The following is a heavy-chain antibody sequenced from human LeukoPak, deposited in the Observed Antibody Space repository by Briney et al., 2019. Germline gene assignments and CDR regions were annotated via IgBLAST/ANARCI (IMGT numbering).Heavy chain of an antibody. CDR3: ARESNNWYDFDY. Sequence: LSLCSASAGFLSRGYAIWCGRQPPAGGLEGLAVIFYDGINEFYADSLKSRFTISKDSSKTTVYLQTDSLRAEDTALYYCARESNNWYDFDYWGQGTLVTVST. J-gene: IGHJ4*02. CDR2: IFYDGINE. D-gene: IGHD1-20*01. V-gene: IGHV3-30*04. CDR1: GFLSRGYA.